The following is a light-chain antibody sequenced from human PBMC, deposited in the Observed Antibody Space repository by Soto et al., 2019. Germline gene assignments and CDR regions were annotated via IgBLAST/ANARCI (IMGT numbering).Light chain of an antibody. V-gene: IGLV2-14*01. Sequence: QSVLTQPASVSGSPGQSITLSCAGTCSNVGGYNYVSWYQQRPGKAPKFMIYDVSNRPSGVSNRFSGSKSGNTASLTISGLQAEDEADYYCSSYTTSNTRQIVFGTGTKVTDL. J-gene: IGLJ1*01. CDR1: CSNVGGYNY. CDR3: SSYTTSNTRQIV. CDR2: DVS.